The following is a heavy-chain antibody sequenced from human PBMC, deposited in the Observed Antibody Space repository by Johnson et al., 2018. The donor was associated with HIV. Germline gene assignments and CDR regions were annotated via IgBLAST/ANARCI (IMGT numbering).Heavy chain of an antibody. Sequence: QVQLVESGRGVVQPGTSLRLSCAASGFTFSSYAVHWVRQAPGKGLEWVALISYDANNAYYADSVRGRFTISRDNSKNTLYLQINSLRADDTAVYYCARPTGWLRAFDIWGQGTMVTVSS. V-gene: IGHV3-30*04. D-gene: IGHD2-15*01. J-gene: IGHJ3*02. CDR2: ISYDANNA. CDR3: ARPTGWLRAFDI. CDR1: GFTFSSYA.